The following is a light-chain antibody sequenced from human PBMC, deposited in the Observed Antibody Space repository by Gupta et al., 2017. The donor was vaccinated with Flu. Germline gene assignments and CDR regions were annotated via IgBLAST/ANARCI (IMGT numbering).Light chain of an antibody. CDR2: STS. V-gene: IGKV3-20*01. CDR1: QSLSTSY. J-gene: IGKJ2*03. Sequence: ELVLSQSPGTLSLSPGERATLSCWARQSLSTSYLAWYQHKPGKAPRLLIKSTSTRDTGNTDRLSGSGSGTDFTLTSSRREPEDFAVYYCQHDGSSPPFSFGQGSKLEIK. CDR3: QHDGSSPPFS.